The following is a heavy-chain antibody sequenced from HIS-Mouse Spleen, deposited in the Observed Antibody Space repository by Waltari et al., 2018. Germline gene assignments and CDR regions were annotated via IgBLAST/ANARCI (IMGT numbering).Heavy chain of an antibody. CDR3: AREIPYSSSWYDWYFDL. V-gene: IGHV4-39*07. D-gene: IGHD6-13*01. Sequence: QLQLQESGPGLVKPSETLSLTCTVSGGSISSRSYYWGWIRQPPGKGLGWIGSVYYRGSTSSSPALKSRVTISVDTSKNQFSLKLSSVTAADTAVYYCAREIPYSSSWYDWYFDLWGRGTLVTVSS. CDR2: VYYRGST. CDR1: GGSISSRSYY. J-gene: IGHJ2*01.